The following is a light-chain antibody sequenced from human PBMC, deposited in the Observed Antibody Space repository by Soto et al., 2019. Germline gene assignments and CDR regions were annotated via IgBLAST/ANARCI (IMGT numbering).Light chain of an antibody. J-gene: IGKJ2*01. CDR2: HAS. CDR1: QDIRTY. CDR3: QQYDSLPYT. V-gene: IGKV1-33*01. Sequence: DIQMTHSPSSLSASVGDRVTITCQASQDIRTYLNWYQQKPVKDPNLLIYHASILEAGVPSRFSGSGSGTYFTFTISSLQPEDIATYYCQQYDSLPYTFGQGTKLEIK.